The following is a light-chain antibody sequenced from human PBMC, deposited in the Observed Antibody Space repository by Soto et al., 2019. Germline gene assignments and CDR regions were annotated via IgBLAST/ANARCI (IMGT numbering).Light chain of an antibody. V-gene: IGLV2-23*01. CDR3: CSYAGSSTLVV. CDR2: EGS. Sequence: QSVLTQPASFTGSPGQSITISCTGTRRDVVSYNLVSWYQQHPGKAPKLMIYEGSKRPSGVSNRFSGSKSGNTASLTISGLQAEDEADYYCCSYAGSSTLVVFGGGTKVTVL. J-gene: IGLJ2*01. CDR1: RRDVVSYNL.